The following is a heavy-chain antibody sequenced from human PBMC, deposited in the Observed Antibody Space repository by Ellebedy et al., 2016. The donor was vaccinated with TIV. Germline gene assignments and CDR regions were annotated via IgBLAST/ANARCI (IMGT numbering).Heavy chain of an antibody. V-gene: IGHV3-30*02. CDR3: AKGYDGRGN. Sequence: PGGSLRLSCAASGFTFSTYGMHWVRQAPGEGLQWVAFIRYGGTDKYYADSVKGRFTISRDNSKNTLYLQMSSLRVEDTAVYYCAKGYDGRGNWGQGTLVTVSS. D-gene: IGHD3-3*01. CDR1: GFTFSTYG. CDR2: IRYGGTDK. J-gene: IGHJ4*02.